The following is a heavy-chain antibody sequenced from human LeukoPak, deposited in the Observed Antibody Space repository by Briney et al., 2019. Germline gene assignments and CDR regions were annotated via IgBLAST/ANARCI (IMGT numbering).Heavy chain of an antibody. V-gene: IGHV4-59*11. D-gene: IGHD3-16*01. CDR3: ATIKHGQIFGYFDF. Sequence: NTSETPSLTCTVSGASISSHYWSWLRQPPGKGLEWIGYVIDSVRTKDNPSLQSRLTLSADTSKNEFSLRLSSVTAADTAVYYCATIKHGQIFGYFDFWGQGIKVTVSS. CDR2: VIDSVRT. CDR1: GASISSHY. J-gene: IGHJ4*02.